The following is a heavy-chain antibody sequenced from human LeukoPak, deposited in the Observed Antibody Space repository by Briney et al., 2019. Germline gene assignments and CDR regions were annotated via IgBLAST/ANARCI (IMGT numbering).Heavy chain of an antibody. Sequence: GSLRLSCAASGFTFSSYWMSWVRQSPGKGLEWIGSIYYSGSTNYNPSLKSRVTISVDTSKNQFSLKLSSVTAADTAVYYCARGARYMDVWGRGTAVTVSS. CDR1: GFTFSSYW. CDR3: ARGARYMDV. J-gene: IGHJ6*03. CDR2: IYYSGST. V-gene: IGHV4-59*01.